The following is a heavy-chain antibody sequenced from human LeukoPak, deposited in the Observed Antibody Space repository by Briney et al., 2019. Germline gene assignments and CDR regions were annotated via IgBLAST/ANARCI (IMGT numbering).Heavy chain of an antibody. Sequence: SETLSLTCAVYGGSFSGYYWSWIRQPPGKGLEWTGEINHSGSTNYNPSLKSRVTISVDTSKNQFSLKLSSVTAADTAVYYCARHLYYGSGSYKYWGQGTLVTVSS. CDR1: GGSFSGYY. D-gene: IGHD3-10*01. J-gene: IGHJ4*02. CDR2: INHSGST. V-gene: IGHV4-34*01. CDR3: ARHLYYGSGSYKY.